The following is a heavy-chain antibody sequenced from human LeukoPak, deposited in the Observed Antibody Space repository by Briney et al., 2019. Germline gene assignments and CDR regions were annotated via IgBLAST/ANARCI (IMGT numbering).Heavy chain of an antibody. CDR2: ISGSGGST. V-gene: IGHV3-23*01. J-gene: IGHJ6*02. Sequence: PGGSLRLSCAASGFTFSSYAMSWVRQAPGKGLEWVSAISGSGGSTYYADSVKGRFTISRDNSKNTLYLQMDSLRAEDTAVYYCAKDTRPYYYYYGMDVWGQGTTVTVSS. CDR3: AKDTRPYYYYYGMDV. CDR1: GFTFSSYA.